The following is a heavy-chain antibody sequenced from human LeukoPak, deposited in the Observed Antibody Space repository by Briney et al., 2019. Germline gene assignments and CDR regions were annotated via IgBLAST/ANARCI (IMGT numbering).Heavy chain of an antibody. D-gene: IGHD3-22*01. J-gene: IGHJ4*02. V-gene: IGHV3-21*01. Sequence: PGGSLRLSCAASGFTFSSYRMTWVRQAPGKGLEWVSSISSSSSYIYYADSVKGRFTISRDNAKNSLYLQMNSLRAEDTAVYYCASGDSSGYYAPYYFDYWGQGTLVTVSS. CDR3: ASGDSSGYYAPYYFDY. CDR1: GFTFSSYR. CDR2: ISSSSSYI.